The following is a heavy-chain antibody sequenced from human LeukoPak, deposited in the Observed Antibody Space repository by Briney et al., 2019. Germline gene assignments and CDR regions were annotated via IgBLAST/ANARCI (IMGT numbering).Heavy chain of an antibody. V-gene: IGHV3-72*01. CDR2: SKNKANSYIT. J-gene: IGHJ4*02. D-gene: IGHD2-15*01. CDR1: GFTFSDHY. Sequence: GGSLRLSRAASGFTFSDHYMDWVRQAPGKGLEWVGRSKNKANSYITQYAAFVQGRFTISRDDSKNSLYLQINSLKTEDTAVYYCARDDGGQGDYWGQGTLVTVSS. CDR3: ARDDGGQGDY.